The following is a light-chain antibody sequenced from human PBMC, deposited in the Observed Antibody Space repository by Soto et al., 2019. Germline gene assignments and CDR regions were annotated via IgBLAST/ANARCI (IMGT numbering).Light chain of an antibody. CDR1: SSDVGGYNY. V-gene: IGLV2-14*01. Sequence: QLVLTQPASVSGSPGQSITISCTGTSSDVGGYNYLSWYQQHPGKAPKVMIYEVSNRPSGVSNRFSGSKSDNTASLTISGLQAEDEADYFCSSYTTSGTPVFGGGTKLTVL. CDR3: SSYTTSGTPV. CDR2: EVS. J-gene: IGLJ3*02.